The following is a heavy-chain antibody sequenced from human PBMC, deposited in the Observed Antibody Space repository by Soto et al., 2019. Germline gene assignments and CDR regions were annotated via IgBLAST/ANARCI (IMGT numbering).Heavy chain of an antibody. J-gene: IGHJ5*02. CDR2: IKSKTDGGTT. CDR3: TTRRRVVPAAPSWFDP. CDR1: GFTFSNAW. D-gene: IGHD2-2*01. V-gene: IGHV3-15*01. Sequence: GGSLRLSCAASGFTFSNAWMSWVRQAPGKGLEWVGRIKSKTDGGTTDYAAPVKGRFTISRDDSKNTLYLQMNSLKTEDTAVYYCTTRRRVVPAAPSWFDPWGQGTLVTVSS.